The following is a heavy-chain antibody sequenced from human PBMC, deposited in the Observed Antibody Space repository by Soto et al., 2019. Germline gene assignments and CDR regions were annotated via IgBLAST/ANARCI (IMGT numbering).Heavy chain of an antibody. CDR2: IYYSGST. J-gene: IGHJ4*02. CDR3: ARGGSVYYYDSSGRFDY. D-gene: IGHD3-22*01. Sequence: SETLSLTCTVSGGSISSYYWSWIRQPPGMGLEWIGYIYYSGSTNYNPSLKSRVTIPVDTSKNQFSLKLSSVTAADTAVYYCARGGSVYYYDSSGRFDYWGQGTLVTVSS. CDR1: GGSISSYY. V-gene: IGHV4-59*01.